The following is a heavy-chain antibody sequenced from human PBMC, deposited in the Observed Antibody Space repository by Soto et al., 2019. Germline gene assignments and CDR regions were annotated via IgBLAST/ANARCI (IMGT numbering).Heavy chain of an antibody. J-gene: IGHJ4*02. CDR2: IDNSGNT. Sequence: ASETLSLTCTVSDGSISTYFCNWIRQPAGKGLEWIGRIDNSGNTNYNPSLKSRVTMSADTSRNQFSLKLNSVTAADTAVYYCARGAQDFWSGQFDYWGQGALVTVSS. CDR3: ARGAQDFWSGQFDY. D-gene: IGHD3-3*01. V-gene: IGHV4-4*07. CDR1: DGSISTYF.